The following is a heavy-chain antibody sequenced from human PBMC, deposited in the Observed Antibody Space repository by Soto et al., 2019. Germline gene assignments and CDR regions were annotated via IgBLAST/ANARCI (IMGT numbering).Heavy chain of an antibody. J-gene: IGHJ3*02. CDR1: GYPVTAYY. CDR2: INPTTGAA. CDR3: AIGGGVGVAGSAAFDM. V-gene: IGHV1-2*02. Sequence: QLHLVQSGAVVKKPGASVTVSCSASGYPVTAYYMHWVRQAPGRGLEWLGGINPTTGAAKYTQTYQGRVTMTRDTPTSTIFMELGDLTSEDTAVFYCAIGGGVGVAGSAAFDMWGQGTLVTVSS. D-gene: IGHD3-3*01.